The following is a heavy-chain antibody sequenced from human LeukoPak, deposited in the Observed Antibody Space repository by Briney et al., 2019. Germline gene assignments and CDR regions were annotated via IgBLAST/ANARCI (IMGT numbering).Heavy chain of an antibody. D-gene: IGHD1-26*01. CDR3: ARLSVIVGAALEYYYYYMDV. V-gene: IGHV4-61*05. CDR2: SNDSGGT. CDR1: GGSISSGSYY. J-gene: IGHJ6*03. Sequence: SETLSLTCTVSGGSISSGSYYWSWIRQPPGKRLEWVGESNDSGGTNYNPSLKSRVTISADKSKNQVSLKLTSVTAADTAVYYCARLSVIVGAALEYYYYYMDVWGQGTTVTVSS.